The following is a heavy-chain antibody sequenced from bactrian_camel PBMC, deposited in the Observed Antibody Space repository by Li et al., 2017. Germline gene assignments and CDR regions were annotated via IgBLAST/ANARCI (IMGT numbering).Heavy chain of an antibody. D-gene: IGHD2*01. Sequence: HVQLVESGGGSVQAGGSLRLSCQASGYNYTGNCMAWFRQFPGKEREGVAAIYTRDDHTYYADSVKGRVTISRDDGANTLYLQMNNMKPEDTAMYYCAADFGPVTWDMESREGYCDTGHHWGRGTQVTVS. J-gene: IGHJ4*01. V-gene: IGHV3S1*01. CDR1: GYNYTGNC. CDR2: IYTRDDHT. CDR3: AADFGPVTWDMESREGYCDTGHH.